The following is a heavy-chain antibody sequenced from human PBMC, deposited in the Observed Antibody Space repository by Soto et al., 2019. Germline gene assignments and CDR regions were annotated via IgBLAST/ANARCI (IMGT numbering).Heavy chain of an antibody. V-gene: IGHV3-48*02. CDR1: GFSFDRYA. CDR2: ISVDSVSI. CDR3: ARDHRWAFDY. D-gene: IGHD3-16*01. J-gene: IGHJ4*02. Sequence: EVQLVESGGGLVQPGGYLRLSCVASGFSFDRYAMNWVRQAPGKGLEWLSWISVDSVSIEYSDSVTGRFTMSRDDAKNLVYLQMNSLQDGDTAVYYCARDHRWAFDYWGQGTLVTVTS.